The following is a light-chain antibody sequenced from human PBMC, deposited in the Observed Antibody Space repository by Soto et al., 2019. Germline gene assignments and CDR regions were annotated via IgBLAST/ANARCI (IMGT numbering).Light chain of an antibody. Sequence: QSALTQPASVSRSPGQSITISCTGTSSDVGGYDYVSWYQHLPGKAPKVMIYDVFNRPSGVSSRFSGSKSGNTASLTISGLQTEDEAEYYCSSYTSSKTVVFGGGTKLTVL. CDR3: SSYTSSKTVV. J-gene: IGLJ2*01. CDR1: SSDVGGYDY. V-gene: IGLV2-14*03. CDR2: DVF.